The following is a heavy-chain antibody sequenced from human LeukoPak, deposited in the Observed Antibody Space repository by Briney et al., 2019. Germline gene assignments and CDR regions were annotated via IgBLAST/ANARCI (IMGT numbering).Heavy chain of an antibody. CDR1: GFSFSSYN. D-gene: IGHD1-26*01. J-gene: IGHJ6*03. V-gene: IGHV3-21*01. CDR3: ARDPYSGAYGDTYYYFMDV. Sequence: GGSLRLSCEAFGFSFSSYNMDWVRQTPGRGLEWISSIATSSSYTFYADSVKGRFTISRDNARNSLYLQMNSLTAEDTAVYYCARDPYSGAYGDTYYYFMDVWGKGTTVTISS. CDR2: IATSSSYT.